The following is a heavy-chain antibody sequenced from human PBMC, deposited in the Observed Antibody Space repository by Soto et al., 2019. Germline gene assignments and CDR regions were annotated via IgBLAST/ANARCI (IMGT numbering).Heavy chain of an antibody. CDR3: ARDLSPLYCTNGVCYFDY. CDR1: GFSFTNYE. J-gene: IGHJ4*02. V-gene: IGHV3-48*03. D-gene: IGHD2-8*01. Sequence: PGGSLRLSCAASGFSFTNYEMNWVRQAPGKGLEWLSYISSGGNMIYYADSVKGRFTISRDTAKNSLYLQMNGLRAEDTAVYYCARDLSPLYCTNGVCYFDYWGQGTLVTVSS. CDR2: ISSGGNMI.